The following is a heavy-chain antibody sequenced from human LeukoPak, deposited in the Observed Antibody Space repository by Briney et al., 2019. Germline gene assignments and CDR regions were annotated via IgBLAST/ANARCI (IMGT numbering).Heavy chain of an antibody. Sequence: GGSLRLSCAASGFTFSSYGMHWVRQAPGKGLEWVAVISYDGSNKYYADSVKGRFTISRDNSKNTLYLQMNSLRAEDTAVYYCAKVGSSSWYGDYYYGMDVWGQGTTVTVSS. CDR3: AKVGSSSWYGDYYYGMDV. D-gene: IGHD6-13*01. J-gene: IGHJ6*02. CDR1: GFTFSSYG. V-gene: IGHV3-30*18. CDR2: ISYDGSNK.